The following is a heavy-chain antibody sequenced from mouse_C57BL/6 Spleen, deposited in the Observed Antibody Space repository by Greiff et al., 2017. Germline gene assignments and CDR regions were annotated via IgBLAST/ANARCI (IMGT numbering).Heavy chain of an antibody. CDR2: INPNNGGT. D-gene: IGHD1-1*01. Sequence: VQLQQSGPELVKPGASVKMSCKASGYTFTDYNMHWVKQSHGKSLEWIGYINPNNGGTSYNQKFKGKATLTVNKSSSTAYMELRSLTAEDSAVYYCARRRGSSFYYYAMDYWGQGTSVTVSS. CDR3: ARRRGSSFYYYAMDY. CDR1: GYTFTDYN. V-gene: IGHV1-22*01. J-gene: IGHJ4*01.